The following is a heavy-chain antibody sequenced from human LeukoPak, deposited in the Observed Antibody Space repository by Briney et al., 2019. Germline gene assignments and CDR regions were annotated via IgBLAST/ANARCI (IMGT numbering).Heavy chain of an antibody. D-gene: IGHD3-10*01. CDR2: IWYDGRNK. Sequence: GGSLRLSCVASGFTFSSYGMHWVRQAPGKGLEWVAVIWYDGRNKYYGDSVKGRFTISRDNSKNTLYLQMNSLRAEDTAVYYCAREYYGSGTAPHFDIWGQGTMVTVSS. V-gene: IGHV3-33*01. CDR3: AREYYGSGTAPHFDI. CDR1: GFTFSSYG. J-gene: IGHJ3*02.